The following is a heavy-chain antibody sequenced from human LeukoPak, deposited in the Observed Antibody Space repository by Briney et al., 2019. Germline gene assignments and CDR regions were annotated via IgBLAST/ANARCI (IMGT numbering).Heavy chain of an antibody. CDR1: GGSFSGYY. Sequence: PSETLSLTCAVYGGSFSGYYWSWIRQPPGKGLEWIGEINHSGSTNYNPSLKSRVTISVDTSKNQFSLKLSSVTAADTAVYYCARGTGCSSTSCHQGWFDHWGQGTLVTVSS. J-gene: IGHJ5*02. CDR3: ARGTGCSSTSCHQGWFDH. D-gene: IGHD2-2*01. CDR2: INHSGST. V-gene: IGHV4-34*01.